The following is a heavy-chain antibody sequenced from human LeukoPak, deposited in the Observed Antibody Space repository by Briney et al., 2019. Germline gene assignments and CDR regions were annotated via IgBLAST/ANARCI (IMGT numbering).Heavy chain of an antibody. D-gene: IGHD1-1*01. CDR1: GGSISSSSYY. V-gene: IGHV4-39*01. CDR3: ARLATVFDF. Sequence: SETLSLTCTVSGGSISSSSYYWGWIRQPPGEGLEWIGSIFHSGSTYYNPSLQGRVTMFVDTSKNQFSLKLSSVTAADTAVYYCARLATVFDFWGQGTLVTVSS. CDR2: IFHSGST. J-gene: IGHJ4*02.